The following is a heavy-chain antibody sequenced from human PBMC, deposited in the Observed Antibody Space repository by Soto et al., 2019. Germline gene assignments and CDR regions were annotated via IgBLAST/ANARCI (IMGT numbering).Heavy chain of an antibody. Sequence: GGSLRLSCAASGFTFSSYAMHWVRQAPGKGLEWVAVISYDGSNKYYADSVKGRFTISRDNSKNTLYLKMNSLRAEDTAVYYCARDRRYYGSGSYLLDYWGQGTLVTVSS. V-gene: IGHV3-30-3*01. CDR1: GFTFSSYA. D-gene: IGHD3-10*01. CDR3: ARDRRYYGSGSYLLDY. J-gene: IGHJ4*02. CDR2: ISYDGSNK.